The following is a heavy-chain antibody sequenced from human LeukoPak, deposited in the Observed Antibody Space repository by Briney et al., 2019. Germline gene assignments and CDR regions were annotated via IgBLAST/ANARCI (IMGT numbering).Heavy chain of an antibody. CDR3: ANRAIVGATDDY. J-gene: IGHJ4*02. V-gene: IGHV3-48*01. D-gene: IGHD1-26*01. CDR1: GFTFSSYT. CDR2: ISTVGSTI. Sequence: PGGSLRLSCVASGFTFSSYTMNWVRQAPGKGLDWVSYISTVGSTIHYADSVKGRFTISRDNAKNSLYLQMNSLRAEDTAVYYCANRAIVGATDDYWGQGTLVTVSS.